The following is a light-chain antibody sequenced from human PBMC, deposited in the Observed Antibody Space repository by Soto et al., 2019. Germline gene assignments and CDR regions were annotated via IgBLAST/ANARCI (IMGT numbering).Light chain of an antibody. CDR2: LNSDGSH. J-gene: IGLJ3*02. CDR3: QTWGTGPWV. V-gene: IGLV4-69*01. Sequence: QPVLTQSPSASASLGASVKLTCTLSSGHSSYAIAWHQQQPEKGPRYLMKLNSDGSHSKGDGIPDRFSGSSPGAERYLTISRLQSEDEADYYCQTWGTGPWVFGGGAQLTVL. CDR1: SGHSSYA.